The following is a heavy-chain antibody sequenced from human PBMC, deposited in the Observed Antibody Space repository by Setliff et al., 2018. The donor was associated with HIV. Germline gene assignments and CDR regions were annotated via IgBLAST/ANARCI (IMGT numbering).Heavy chain of an antibody. CDR3: ATGTIEGLTRYYYYYMDV. J-gene: IGHJ6*03. D-gene: IGHD1-26*01. CDR1: GYSFTDYY. Sequence: WASVKVSCKVSGYSFTDYYMHWVQQAPGNGLEWMGLVDPENGETIYAEKFQGRVTITADTSTDTAYMELSSLRSEDTALYYCATGTIEGLTRYYYYYMDVWGKGTTVTVSS. V-gene: IGHV1-69-2*01. CDR2: VDPENGET.